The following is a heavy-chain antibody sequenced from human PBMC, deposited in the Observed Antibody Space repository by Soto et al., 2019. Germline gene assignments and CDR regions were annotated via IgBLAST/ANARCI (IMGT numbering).Heavy chain of an antibody. CDR1: GGTFSSYA. J-gene: IGHJ6*02. V-gene: IGHV1-69*01. Sequence: QVQLVQSGAEVKKPGSSVKVSCKASGGTFSSYAIGWVRQAPGQGLEWMGGIIRIFDTANYAQKFQGRVTITADESTSTAYMELSSLTSEDTAVYYCARGKEYQLLANYYYGMDVWVQGTTVTVSS. CDR3: ARGKEYQLLANYYYGMDV. CDR2: IIRIFDTA. D-gene: IGHD2-2*01.